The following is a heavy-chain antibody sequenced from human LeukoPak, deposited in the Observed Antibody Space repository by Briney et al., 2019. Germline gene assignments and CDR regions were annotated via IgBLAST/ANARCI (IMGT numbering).Heavy chain of an antibody. V-gene: IGHV1-69*13. CDR1: GGTFSSYA. CDR3: ARDYYCSEETGGY. D-gene: IGHD3-10*01. CDR2: IIPIFGTA. J-gene: IGHJ4*02. Sequence: ASVKVSCKASGGTFSSYAISWVRQAPGQGLEWMGGIIPIFGTANYAQKFQARVTITADESTSTAYMEPSSLRSEDTAVYYCARDYYCSEETGGYWGQGTLVTVSS.